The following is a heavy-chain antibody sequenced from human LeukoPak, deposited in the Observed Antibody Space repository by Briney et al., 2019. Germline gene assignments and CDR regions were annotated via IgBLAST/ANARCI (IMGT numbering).Heavy chain of an antibody. CDR2: ISAYNGNT. CDR3: ARMQLARHYYYGMDV. J-gene: IGHJ6*02. V-gene: IGHV1-18*01. Sequence: ASVRVSCKASGYTFTSYGISWVRQAPGQGLEWMGWISAYNGNTNYAQKLQGRVTMTTDTSTSTAYTELRSLRSDDTAVYYCARMQLARHYYYGMDVWGLGTTVTVSS. D-gene: IGHD6-6*01. CDR1: GYTFTSYG.